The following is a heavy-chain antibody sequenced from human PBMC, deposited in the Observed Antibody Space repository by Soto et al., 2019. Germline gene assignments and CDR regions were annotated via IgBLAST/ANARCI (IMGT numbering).Heavy chain of an antibody. V-gene: IGHV4-59*08. D-gene: IGHD3-10*01. Sequence: SETLSLTCTVSGGSISSYYWSWIRQPPGKGLEWIGYIYYSGSTNYNPSLKSRVTISVDTSKNQFSLKLSSVTAADTAVYYCARYYGSGSYYKQNYYYYYYMDVWGKGTTVTVSS. CDR3: ARYYGSGSYYKQNYYYYYYMDV. CDR1: GGSISSYY. CDR2: IYYSGST. J-gene: IGHJ6*03.